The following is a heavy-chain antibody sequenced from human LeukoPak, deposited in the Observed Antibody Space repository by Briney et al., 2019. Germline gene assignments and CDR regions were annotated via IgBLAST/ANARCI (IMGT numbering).Heavy chain of an antibody. CDR1: KFTFSSFA. J-gene: IGHJ4*02. CDR3: TREYTVSSLRRFDF. Sequence: GGSLRLSCAASKFTFSSFAIHWVRQAPGKGLEWVALISFDGGNTLYADSVKGRFIISRDNSKSTLYLQMNSLRTEDTAVYFCTREYTVSSLRRFDFWGPGTLVTVSS. CDR2: ISFDGGNT. V-gene: IGHV3-30*04. D-gene: IGHD2-2*02.